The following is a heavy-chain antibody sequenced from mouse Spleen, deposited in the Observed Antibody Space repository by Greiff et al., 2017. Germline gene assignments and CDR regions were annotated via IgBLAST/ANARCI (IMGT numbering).Heavy chain of an antibody. V-gene: IGHV1-59*01. CDR1: GYTFTSYW. CDR3: ASGEYGNYGFAY. CDR2: IDPSDSYT. Sequence: QVQLKQPGAELVRPGTSVKLSCKASGYTFTSYWMHWVKQRPGQGLEWIGVIDPSDSYTNYNQKFKGKATLTVDTSSSTAYMQLSSLTSEDSAVYYCASGEYGNYGFAYWGQGTLVTVSA. J-gene: IGHJ3*01. D-gene: IGHD2-10*02.